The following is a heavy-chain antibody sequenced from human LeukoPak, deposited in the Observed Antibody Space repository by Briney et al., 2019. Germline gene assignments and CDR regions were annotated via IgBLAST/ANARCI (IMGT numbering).Heavy chain of an antibody. J-gene: IGHJ6*03. CDR3: ARGLVITGTIGSHFFRPDYYYYYYMDV. V-gene: IGHV4-59*01. Sequence: PSETLSPTCTVSGGSISSYYWSWIRQPPGKGLEWIGYIYYSGSTNYNPSLKSRVTISVDTSKNQFSLKLSSVTAADTAVYYCARGLVITGTIGSHFFRPDYYYYYYMDVWGKGTTVTVSS. CDR2: IYYSGST. CDR1: GGSISSYY. D-gene: IGHD1-7*01.